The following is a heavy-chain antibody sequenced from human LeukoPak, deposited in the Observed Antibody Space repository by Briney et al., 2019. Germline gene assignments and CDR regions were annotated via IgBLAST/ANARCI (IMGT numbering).Heavy chain of an antibody. V-gene: IGHV1-69*04. CDR3: AGPLEFGIFGVVTTPPDV. D-gene: IGHD3-3*01. CDR1: GGTFSSYA. Sequence: SVKVSCKASGGTFSSYAISWVRQAPGQGLEWMGRIIPIFGIANYAQKFQGRVTITANKSTSTAYMELSSLRSEDTAVYYCAGPLEFGIFGVVTTPPDVWGQGTTVTVSS. CDR2: IIPIFGIA. J-gene: IGHJ6*02.